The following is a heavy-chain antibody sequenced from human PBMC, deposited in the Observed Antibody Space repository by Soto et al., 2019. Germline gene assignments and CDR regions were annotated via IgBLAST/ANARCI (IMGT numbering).Heavy chain of an antibody. V-gene: IGHV3-33*01. CDR3: ARGNVLAGSGGDRFDP. CDR2: IWYDGSNK. J-gene: IGHJ5*02. Sequence: QVQLVESGGGVVQPGRSLRLSCTASGFSFSTSGMHWVRQAPGKGLEWVAVIWYDGSNKFHSDSVNGRFTISRDNTGNTLYLQMNSLRIEDTAVYYCARGNVLAGSGGDRFDPWGQGTLVTVSS. D-gene: IGHD2-8*02. CDR1: GFSFSTSG.